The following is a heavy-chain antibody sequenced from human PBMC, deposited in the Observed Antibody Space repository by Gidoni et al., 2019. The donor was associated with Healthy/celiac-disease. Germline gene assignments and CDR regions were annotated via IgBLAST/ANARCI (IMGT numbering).Heavy chain of an antibody. CDR2: IIPIFGTA. CDR3: AREYSSSFDYYYYYGMDV. Sequence: QVQLVQSGAEVKKPGSSGKVSCKASGGTCSSYAISWVRQAPGQGLEWMGGIIPIFGTANYAQKFQGRVTITADKSTSTAYMELSSLRSEDTAVYYCAREYSSSFDYYYYYGMDVWGQGTTVTVSS. J-gene: IGHJ6*02. V-gene: IGHV1-69*06. CDR1: GGTCSSYA. D-gene: IGHD6-6*01.